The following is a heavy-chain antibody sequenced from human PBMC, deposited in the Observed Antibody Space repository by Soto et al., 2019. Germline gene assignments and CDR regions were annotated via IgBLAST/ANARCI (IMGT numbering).Heavy chain of an antibody. V-gene: IGHV1-18*01. D-gene: IGHD2-15*01. CDR2: INPDNGNT. CDR1: GYTFTRSG. CDR3: ARSRVGYCSGGTCYLNAFDV. J-gene: IGHJ3*01. Sequence: ASVKVSCKASGYTFTRSGISWVRQAPGQGLEWLGWINPDNGNTNYAQHLQGRVSLTTDTSTSTVYMELSSPRSEDTAIYYCARSRVGYCSGGTCYLNAFDVWGQGTMVTVSS.